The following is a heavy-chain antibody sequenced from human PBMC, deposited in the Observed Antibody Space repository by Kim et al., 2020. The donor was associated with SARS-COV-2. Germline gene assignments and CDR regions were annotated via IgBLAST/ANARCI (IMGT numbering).Heavy chain of an antibody. D-gene: IGHD3-16*01. J-gene: IGHJ4*03. Sequence: GGSLRLSCAASGFTFSDFYMNWIRQAPGKGLEWISFISNSNSDTNYADSVRGRFTVSRDNAKNTVFLQMNSLRADDTAVYYCARAQDRGGYNDYWGHGT. CDR3: ARAQDRGGYNDY. V-gene: IGHV3-11*05. CDR2: ISNSNSDT. CDR1: GFTFSDFY.